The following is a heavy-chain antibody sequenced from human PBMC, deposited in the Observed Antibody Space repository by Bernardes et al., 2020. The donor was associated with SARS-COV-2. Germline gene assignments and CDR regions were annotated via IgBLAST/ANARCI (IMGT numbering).Heavy chain of an antibody. J-gene: IGHJ4*02. CDR2: IDPSDSYT. Sequence: GASLKISCKGSGYSFTSYWISWVRQMPGKGLEWMGRIDPSDSYTNYSPSFQGHVTISADKSISTAYLQWTSLKASDIAMYYCARGIRDKDYWGQGTLVTVSS. CDR3: ARGIRDKDY. CDR1: GYSFTSYW. D-gene: IGHD5-18*01. V-gene: IGHV5-10-1*01.